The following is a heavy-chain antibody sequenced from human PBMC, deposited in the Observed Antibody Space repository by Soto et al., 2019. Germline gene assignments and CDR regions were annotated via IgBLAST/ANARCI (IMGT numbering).Heavy chain of an antibody. D-gene: IGHD2-21*02. V-gene: IGHV4-30-4*01. CDR1: GGSISSGDYY. Sequence: PSETLSLTCTVSGGSISSGDYYWSWIRQPPGKGLEWIGYIYYSGSTYYNPSLKSRVTISVDTSKNQFSLKLSSVTAADTAVYYCARSRRVVTAIEKSTNWFDPWGQGTLVTVSS. J-gene: IGHJ5*02. CDR2: IYYSGST. CDR3: ARSRRVVTAIEKSTNWFDP.